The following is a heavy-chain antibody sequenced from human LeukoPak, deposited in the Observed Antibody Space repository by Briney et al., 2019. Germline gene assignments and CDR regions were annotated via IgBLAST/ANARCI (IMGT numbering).Heavy chain of an antibody. J-gene: IGHJ4*02. CDR2: IYYSGST. CDR1: GGSISSSSYY. V-gene: IGHV4-39*02. D-gene: IGHD6-19*01. Sequence: SETLSLTCTVSGGSISSSSYYWGWIRQPPGKGLEWIGSIYYSGSTYYNPSLKSRVTISVDTSKNQFSLKLSSVTAADTAVYYCARDRPFGAVAGLDYWGQGTLVTVSS. CDR3: ARDRPFGAVAGLDY.